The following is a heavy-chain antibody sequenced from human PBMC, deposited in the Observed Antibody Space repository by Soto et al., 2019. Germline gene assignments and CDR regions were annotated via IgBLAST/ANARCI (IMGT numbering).Heavy chain of an antibody. CDR2: IIPIFGTA. Sequence: ASVKVSCKASGGTFSSYAISWVRQAPGQGLEWMGGIIPIFGTANYAQKFQGRVTITADKYTSTAYMELSSLRSEDTAVYYCAREESTLLEYSSSLGYWGQGAMVTVSS. V-gene: IGHV1-69*06. CDR3: AREESTLLEYSSSLGY. J-gene: IGHJ4*02. CDR1: GGTFSSYA. D-gene: IGHD6-6*01.